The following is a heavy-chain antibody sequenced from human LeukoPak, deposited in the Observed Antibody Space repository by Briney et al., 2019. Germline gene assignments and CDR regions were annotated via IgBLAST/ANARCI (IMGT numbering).Heavy chain of an antibody. Sequence: GGSLRLSCAASGFTFSNYWMHWVRQAPGKGLEWVAHIKTDGSEKYYVDSVKGRFTISRDNAKNSLYLQMNSLRAEDTAVYYCARESGHWGQGTLVTVSS. J-gene: IGHJ4*02. CDR1: GFTFSNYW. CDR2: IKTDGSEK. D-gene: IGHD3-10*01. CDR3: ARESGH. V-gene: IGHV3-7*01.